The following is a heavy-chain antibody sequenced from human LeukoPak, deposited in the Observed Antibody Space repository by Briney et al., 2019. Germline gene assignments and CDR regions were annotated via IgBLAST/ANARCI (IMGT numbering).Heavy chain of an antibody. CDR1: GGSISSGSYY. J-gene: IGHJ4*02. V-gene: IGHV4-61*02. CDR3: ARFGGLDNYFDY. D-gene: IGHD2-15*01. CDR2: IYTSGST. Sequence: PSQTLSFTCTVSGGSISSGSYYWSWIRQPAGKGLEWIGRIYTSGSTNYNPSLKSRVTISVDKSKNQFSLNLSSVTAADTAVYYCARFGGLDNYFDYWGQGTLVTVSS.